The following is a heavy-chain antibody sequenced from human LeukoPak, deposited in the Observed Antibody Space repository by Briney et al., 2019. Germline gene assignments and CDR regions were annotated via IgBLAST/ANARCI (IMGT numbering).Heavy chain of an antibody. J-gene: IGHJ4*02. Sequence: ASVKVSSKVSGYTLTELSMHWVRQAPGKGLEWMGGFDPEDGETIYAQKFQGRVTMTEDTSTDTAYMELSSLRSEDTAVYYCATPGDYYGSGSYSIIPFDYWGQGTLVTVSS. CDR1: GYTLTELS. D-gene: IGHD3-10*01. V-gene: IGHV1-24*01. CDR2: FDPEDGET. CDR3: ATPGDYYGSGSYSIIPFDY.